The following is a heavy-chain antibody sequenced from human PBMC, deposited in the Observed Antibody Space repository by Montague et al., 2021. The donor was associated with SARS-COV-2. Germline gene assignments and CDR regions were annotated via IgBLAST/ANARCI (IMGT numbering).Heavy chain of an antibody. V-gene: IGHV4-39*01. J-gene: IGHJ5*02. CDR1: GDSIRSSGYY. CDR2: VYYSGST. Sequence: SETLSLTCSVSGDSIRSSGYYWVWIRQPPGKGLEWIGTVYYSGSTNYNPSLKSRATMPVDTSKNQFSLELRSVTAADTAVYYCARLGFVELWLNLGWFDPWGQGTLVTVSS. D-gene: IGHD3-16*02. CDR3: ARLGFVELWLNLGWFDP.